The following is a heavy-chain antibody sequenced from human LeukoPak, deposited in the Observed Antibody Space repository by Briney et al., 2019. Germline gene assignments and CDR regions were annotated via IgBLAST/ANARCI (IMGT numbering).Heavy chain of an antibody. D-gene: IGHD3-16*01. V-gene: IGHV4-59*12. J-gene: IGHJ4*02. CDR1: GGSISNYY. CDR3: ARSFGRNFDY. Sequence: SETLSLTCTVSGGSISNYYWSWIRQPPGKGLEWIGYIYYSGSTNYNPSLKSRVTISVDTSKNQFSLKLTSMTAADTAVYYCARSFGRNFDYWGQGILVTVSS. CDR2: IYYSGST.